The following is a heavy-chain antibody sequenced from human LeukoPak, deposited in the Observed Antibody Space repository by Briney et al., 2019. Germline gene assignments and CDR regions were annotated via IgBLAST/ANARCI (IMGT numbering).Heavy chain of an antibody. CDR3: ARATSLVTIMDV. CDR2: LSSSGSTI. Sequence: PGRSLRLSCAASGFTFSSYEMNWVRQAPGKGLEWVSYLSSSGSTIYYADSVKGRFTISRDNAKNSLYLQMNSLRAEDTAVYYCARATSLVTIMDVWGKGTTVTISS. J-gene: IGHJ6*04. D-gene: IGHD3-9*01. CDR1: GFTFSSYE. V-gene: IGHV3-48*03.